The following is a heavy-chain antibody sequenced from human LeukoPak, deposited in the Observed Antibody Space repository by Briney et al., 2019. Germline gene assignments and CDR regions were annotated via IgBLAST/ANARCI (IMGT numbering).Heavy chain of an antibody. CDR2: IYHSGST. CDR1: GYSISSGYY. J-gene: IGHJ3*02. V-gene: IGHV4-38-2*02. Sequence: PSETLSLTCTVSGYSISSGYYWGWIRQPPGKGLEWIGSIYHSGSTYYNPSLKSRVTISVDTSKNQFSLKLSSVTAADTAVYYCARFRGVMVRGPGRAFDIWGQGTMVTVSS. D-gene: IGHD3-10*01. CDR3: ARFRGVMVRGPGRAFDI.